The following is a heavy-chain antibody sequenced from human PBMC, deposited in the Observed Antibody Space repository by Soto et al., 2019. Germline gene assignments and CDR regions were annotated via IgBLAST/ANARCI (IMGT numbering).Heavy chain of an antibody. V-gene: IGHV3-30*18. Sequence: PGGSLRLSCAASGFTFSSYGMHWVRQAPGKGLEWVAVISYDGSNKYYADSVKGRFTISRDNSKNTLYLQMNSLRAEDTAVYYCAKVVGQWELSSRGYYFDYWGQGTLVTVSS. CDR2: ISYDGSNK. D-gene: IGHD1-26*01. J-gene: IGHJ4*02. CDR3: AKVVGQWELSSRGYYFDY. CDR1: GFTFSSYG.